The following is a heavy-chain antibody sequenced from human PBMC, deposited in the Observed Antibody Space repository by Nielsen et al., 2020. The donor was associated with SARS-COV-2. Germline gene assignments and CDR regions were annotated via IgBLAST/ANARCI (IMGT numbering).Heavy chain of an antibody. V-gene: IGHV3-9*01. Sequence: GGSLRLSCAASGFTFDDYAMHWVRQAPGKGLEWVLGISWNSGSIGYADSVKGRFTISRDNAKNSLYLQMNSLRAEDTALYYCAKDIQQYYYYGMDVWGQGTTVTVSS. J-gene: IGHJ6*02. CDR3: AKDIQQYYYYGMDV. CDR2: ISWNSGSI. CDR1: GFTFDDYA.